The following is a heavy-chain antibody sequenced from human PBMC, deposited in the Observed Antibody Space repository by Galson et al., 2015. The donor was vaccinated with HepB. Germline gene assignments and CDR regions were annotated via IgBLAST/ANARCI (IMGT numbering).Heavy chain of an antibody. Sequence: SLRLSCAASGFTFSSYSMDWVRQAPGKGLEWVSSISSSSSYIYYADSVKGRFTISRDNAKNSLYLQMNSLRAEDTAVYYCARVDTAMVTGVDYWGQGTLVTVSS. V-gene: IGHV3-21*01. D-gene: IGHD5-18*01. CDR1: GFTFSSYS. CDR3: ARVDTAMVTGVDY. CDR2: ISSSSSYI. J-gene: IGHJ4*02.